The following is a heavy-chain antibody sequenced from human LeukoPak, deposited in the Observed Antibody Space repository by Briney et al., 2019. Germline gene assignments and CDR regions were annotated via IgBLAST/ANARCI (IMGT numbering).Heavy chain of an antibody. Sequence: ASVKVSCKASGYTFTGYYMHWVRQAPGQGLEWMGWINPNSGGTNYAQKFQGRVTMTRDTSISTAYMELSRLRSDDTAVCYCARVGDSGYDSDSFDYWGQGTLVTVSS. CDR2: INPNSGGT. V-gene: IGHV1-2*02. CDR1: GYTFTGYY. D-gene: IGHD5-12*01. CDR3: ARVGDSGYDSDSFDY. J-gene: IGHJ4*02.